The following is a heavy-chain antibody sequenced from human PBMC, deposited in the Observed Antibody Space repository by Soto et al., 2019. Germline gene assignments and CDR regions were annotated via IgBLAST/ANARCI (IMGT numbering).Heavy chain of an antibody. Sequence: ASETLSLTCTVSGCSISSGDYYWSWIRQPPGKGLEWIGYIYYSGSTYYNPSLKSRVTISVDTSKNQFSLKLSSVTAADTAVYYCASLKLGYSTFDPWGQGTLVTVSS. CDR3: ASLKLGYSTFDP. CDR2: IYYSGST. CDR1: GCSISSGDYY. D-gene: IGHD5-18*01. V-gene: IGHV4-30-4*01. J-gene: IGHJ5*02.